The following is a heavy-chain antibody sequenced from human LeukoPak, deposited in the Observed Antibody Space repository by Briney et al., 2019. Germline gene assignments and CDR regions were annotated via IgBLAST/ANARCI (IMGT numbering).Heavy chain of an antibody. D-gene: IGHD1-1*01. CDR3: AKGLEPGAFDI. V-gene: IGHV3-30*04. CDR2: ISYDEKNK. J-gene: IGHJ3*02. Sequence: GGSLRLSCAASGLTFDIYAMSWVRQAPGKGLGWVAVISYDEKNKYYADSVKGRFTISRDNSKNTLYLQMNSLRAEDTAVYFCAKGLEPGAFDIWGQGTRVTVSS. CDR1: GLTFDIYA.